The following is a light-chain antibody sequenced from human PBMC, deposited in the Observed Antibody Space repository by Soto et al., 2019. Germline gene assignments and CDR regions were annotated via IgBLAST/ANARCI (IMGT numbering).Light chain of an antibody. CDR1: NANVGGHA. J-gene: IGLJ2*01. V-gene: IGLV1-44*01. Sequence: QSVLTQPPSASGTPGQRFTIFCSGNNANVGGHAVSWYQQLPGTAPKVLIYNTNQRPSGVPDRFSGSRSGTSASLVISGLQSEDEADYYCAVWDDSLSGLLFGGGTKVTVL. CDR2: NTN. CDR3: AVWDDSLSGLL.